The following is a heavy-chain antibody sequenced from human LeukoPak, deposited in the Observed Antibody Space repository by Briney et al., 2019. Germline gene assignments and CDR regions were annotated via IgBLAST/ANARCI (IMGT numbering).Heavy chain of an antibody. CDR3: ATAYYYDSSGYSRVFDY. J-gene: IGHJ4*02. CDR2: ISYDGRNK. V-gene: IGHV3-30*04. D-gene: IGHD3-22*01. Sequence: GRSLRLSCAASGFIFRSYAMHWVRQAPGKGLEWVALISYDGRNKYYADSVKGRFTISRDNSKNTLYLQMNSLRAEDTAVYYCATAYYYDSSGYSRVFDYWGQGTLVTVSS. CDR1: GFIFRSYA.